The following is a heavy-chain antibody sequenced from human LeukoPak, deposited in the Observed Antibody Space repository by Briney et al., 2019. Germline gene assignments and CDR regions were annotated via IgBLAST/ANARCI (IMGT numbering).Heavy chain of an antibody. J-gene: IGHJ4*02. V-gene: IGHV3-23*01. CDR2: FSGSGGHT. Sequence: SGGSLRLSCAASGFTFSNYAMSWVRQAPGKGLEWVSAFSGSGGHTYHADAVAGRFAISRDTSKSTLYLQMNSLRAEDTAVYYCARAGFPVYDRSGSGGVYFDQWGQGTLVTVSS. CDR1: GFTFSNYA. CDR3: ARAGFPVYDRSGSGGVYFDQ. D-gene: IGHD3-22*01.